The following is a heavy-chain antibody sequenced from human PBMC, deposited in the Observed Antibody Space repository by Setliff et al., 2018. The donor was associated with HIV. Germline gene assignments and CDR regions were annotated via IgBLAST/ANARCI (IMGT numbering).Heavy chain of an antibody. Sequence: GGSLRLSCAASGFSFSSYAMSWLRQAPGQGLEWVSAYSYTGDYTYYADSVKGRFTISRDNSKNTLFLQMNSLRAEDTAVYYCARELPAAAMVTTAFDIWGQGTMVTVSS. CDR1: GFSFSSYA. J-gene: IGHJ3*02. CDR3: ARELPAAAMVTTAFDI. CDR2: YSYTGDYT. D-gene: IGHD5-18*01. V-gene: IGHV3-23*01.